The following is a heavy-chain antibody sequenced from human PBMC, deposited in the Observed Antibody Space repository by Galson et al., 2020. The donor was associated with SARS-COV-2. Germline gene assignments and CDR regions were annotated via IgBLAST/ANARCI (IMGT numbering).Heavy chain of an antibody. CDR3: AGYDFWSASYA. CDR2: IYSSGSA. Sequence: SETLSLTCTVSGASVTGTTYYWNWIRQPAGKGLEWIGHIYSSGSANYNPSLKSRATISVDTSKSHFSLKLSSVTAADTAVYYCAGYDFWSASYAWGQGTLVTVSS. D-gene: IGHD3-3*01. CDR1: GASVTGTTYY. V-gene: IGHV4-61*09. J-gene: IGHJ5*02.